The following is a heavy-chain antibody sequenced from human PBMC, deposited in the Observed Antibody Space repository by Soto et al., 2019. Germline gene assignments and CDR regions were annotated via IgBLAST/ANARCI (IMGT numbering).Heavy chain of an antibody. V-gene: IGHV4-30-2*01. D-gene: IGHD4-17*01. J-gene: IGHJ4*02. Sequence: LQLQESGSGLVKPSQTLSLTCAVSGDSISSGGSSWSWIRQPPEKGLEWIGYINHSGGTYYNPSLKSRVTISVDRSKNQFSLKLSSVTAADSAVYYCARERDYGDRFFDYWGQGTLVTVSS. CDR2: INHSGGT. CDR3: ARERDYGDRFFDY. CDR1: GDSISSGGSS.